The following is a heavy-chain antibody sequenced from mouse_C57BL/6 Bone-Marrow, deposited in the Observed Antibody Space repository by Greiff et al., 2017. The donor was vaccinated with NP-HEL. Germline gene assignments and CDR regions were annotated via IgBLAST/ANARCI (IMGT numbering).Heavy chain of an antibody. D-gene: IGHD2-5*01. J-gene: IGHJ4*01. CDR2: INPSSGYP. V-gene: IGHV1-4*01. CDR3: ANPPYSNPSLAY. Sequence: VQLQQSGAELARPGASVKMSCKASGYTFTSYTMHWVKQRPGQGLEWIGYINPSSGYPKYNQKFNDKATLTADTSSSTADMQLSSLTSEDSAVYYCANPPYSNPSLAYWGRGTAVTGSA. CDR1: GYTFTSYT.